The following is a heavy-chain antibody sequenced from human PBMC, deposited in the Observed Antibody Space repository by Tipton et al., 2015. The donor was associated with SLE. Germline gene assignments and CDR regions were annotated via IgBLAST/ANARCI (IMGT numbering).Heavy chain of an antibody. J-gene: IGHJ4*02. D-gene: IGHD6-13*01. CDR1: GGSFSGYY. Sequence: TLSLTCAVYGGSFSGYYWSWIRQPPGKGLEWIGEINPSGSANYNPSLKSRVTISVDTSKKQFSLKLSSVTAADTAVYYCARTRIAAAFFDYWGQGTLVTVSS. CDR2: INPSGSA. CDR3: ARTRIAAAFFDY. V-gene: IGHV4-34*01.